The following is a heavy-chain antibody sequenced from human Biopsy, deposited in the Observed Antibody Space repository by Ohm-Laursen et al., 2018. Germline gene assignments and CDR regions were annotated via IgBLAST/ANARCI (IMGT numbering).Heavy chain of an antibody. CDR2: IWYDGSKK. V-gene: IGHV3-33*01. D-gene: IGHD6-19*01. J-gene: IGHJ5*02. CDR3: ASDRDSSGSFRWNH. CDR1: GLSFSTYG. Sequence: SLRPSCAASGLSFSTYGMHWVRQAPGKGLARVAVIWYDGSKKYYADSVKGRFTITRDNSKNTLYLQMNSLRAEDTAVYYCASDRDSSGSFRWNHWGQGTLVTVAS.